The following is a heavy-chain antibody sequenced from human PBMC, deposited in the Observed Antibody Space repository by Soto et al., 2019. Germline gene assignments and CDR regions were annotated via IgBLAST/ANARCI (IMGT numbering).Heavy chain of an antibody. CDR3: ARYRREAVAGYTLDN. V-gene: IGHV4-61*08. D-gene: IGHD6-13*01. J-gene: IGHJ4*02. CDR1: GGSISSGGYY. Sequence: SETLSLTCTVSGGSISSGGYYWSWIRQHPGKGLEWIGYVYNSGSTNYNPSLKSRVTISEDTSKSQFSLKVNSMTAADTAVYYCARYRREAVAGYTLDNWGQGILVTVSS. CDR2: VYNSGST.